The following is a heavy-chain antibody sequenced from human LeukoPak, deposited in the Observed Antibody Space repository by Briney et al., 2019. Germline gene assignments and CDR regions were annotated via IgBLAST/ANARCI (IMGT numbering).Heavy chain of an antibody. CDR1: GYTFTSYD. Sequence: ASVKVSCKASGYTFTSYDINWVRQATGQGLEWMGWISADNGNTKYAQKVQGRVTMTTDTSTSTAYMELRSLRSDDTAVYHCARDWHCSGGSCYDAFDIWGQGTMVTVSS. D-gene: IGHD2-15*01. J-gene: IGHJ3*02. V-gene: IGHV1-18*01. CDR3: ARDWHCSGGSCYDAFDI. CDR2: ISADNGNT.